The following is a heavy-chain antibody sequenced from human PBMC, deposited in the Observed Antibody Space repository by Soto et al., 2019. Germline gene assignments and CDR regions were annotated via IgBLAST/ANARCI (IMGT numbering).Heavy chain of an antibody. CDR2: MNPNSGNT. J-gene: IGHJ4*02. Sequence: QGQLVQSGAEVQEPWASVEGLLQASGYTIPRLHINLVRHATGQGLEWMGWMNPNSGNTGYAQKFQGRVTMTRNTSISTAYMELSSLRSEDTAVYYCARERTYYSLDYWGQGTLVTVSS. D-gene: IGHD1-26*01. CDR1: GYTIPRLH. V-gene: IGHV1-8*01. CDR3: ARERTYYSLDY.